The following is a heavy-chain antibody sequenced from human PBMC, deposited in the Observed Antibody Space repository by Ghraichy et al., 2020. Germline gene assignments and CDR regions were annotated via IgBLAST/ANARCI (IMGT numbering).Heavy chain of an antibody. CDR2: IKSKTDGGTT. V-gene: IGHV3-15*07. CDR1: GFTFSNAW. Sequence: GKSLNISCAASGFTFSNAWMNWVRQAPGKGLEWVGRIKSKTDGGTTDYAAPVKGRFTISRDDSKNTLYLQMNSLKTEDTAVYYCTTLLQWHNLVDYWGQGTLVTVSS. D-gene: IGHD2-15*01. J-gene: IGHJ4*02. CDR3: TTLLQWHNLVDY.